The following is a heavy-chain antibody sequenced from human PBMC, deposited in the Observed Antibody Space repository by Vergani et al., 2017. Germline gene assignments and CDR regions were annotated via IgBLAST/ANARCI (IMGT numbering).Heavy chain of an antibody. CDR3: ARGRGRYYDFWSGYYGGFDY. V-gene: IGHV4-39*01. CDR1: GGSISSSSYY. J-gene: IGHJ4*02. Sequence: QLQLQESGPGLVKPSETLSLTCTVSGGSISSSSYYWGWIRQPPGKGLEWIGSIYYSGSTYYNPSLKSRVTISVDTSKNQFSLKLSSVTAADAAVYYCARGRGRYYDFWSGYYGGFDYWGQGTLVTVSS. CDR2: IYYSGST. D-gene: IGHD3-3*01.